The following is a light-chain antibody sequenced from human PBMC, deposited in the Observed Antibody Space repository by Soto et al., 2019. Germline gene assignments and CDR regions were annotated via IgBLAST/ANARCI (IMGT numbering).Light chain of an antibody. CDR2: HDK. CDR1: NIGGKS. CDR3: QVWDSSSDEGV. V-gene: IGLV3-21*02. J-gene: IGLJ1*01. Sequence: SYELTQPPSVSVAPGQTARMTCGGENIGGKSVHWYQQKPGQAPVVVVFHDKDRASGIPERFSGSNSGSAATLTIARVEAGDEADYFCQVWDSSSDEGVFGPGTKLTVL.